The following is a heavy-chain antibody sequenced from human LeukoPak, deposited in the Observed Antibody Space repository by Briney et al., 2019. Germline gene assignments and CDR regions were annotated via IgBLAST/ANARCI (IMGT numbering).Heavy chain of an antibody. J-gene: IGHJ4*02. Sequence: SETLSLTCTVSGGSISSSSYYWGWIRQPPGKGLEWIGSIYYSGSTYYNPSLKSRVTISVDTSKNQFSLKLSSVTAADTAVYYCARDSGSSRGGYYFDYWGQGTLVTVSS. CDR2: IYYSGST. CDR1: GGSISSSSYY. V-gene: IGHV4-39*07. CDR3: ARDSGSSRGGYYFDY. D-gene: IGHD1-26*01.